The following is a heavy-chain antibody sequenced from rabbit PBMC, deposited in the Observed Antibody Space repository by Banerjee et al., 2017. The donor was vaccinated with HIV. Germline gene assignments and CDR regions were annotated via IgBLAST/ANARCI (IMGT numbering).Heavy chain of an antibody. V-gene: IGHV1S45*01. CDR1: GFSFSSSYW. Sequence: QQQLEESGGGLVKPEGSLTLTCTASGFSFSSSYWICWVRQAPGKGLEWIACIYAGSSGSTGYASWAKGRFTISKTSSTTVTLQMTSLTAADTATYFCARIPVAGSNDVVNLWGQGTLVTVS. D-gene: IGHD4-2*01. J-gene: IGHJ4*01. CDR3: ARIPVAGSNDVVNL. CDR2: IYAGSSGST.